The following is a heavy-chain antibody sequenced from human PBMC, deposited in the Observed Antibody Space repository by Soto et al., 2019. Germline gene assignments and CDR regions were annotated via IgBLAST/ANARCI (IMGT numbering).Heavy chain of an antibody. Sequence: QLQDSGPGLVKPSETLSLTCTVSHGSITSGDYFWAWTRQPPGKGLEFIGSVHSSGGTYYSPSLKSRASISIDKSRNQFSLKLTSVNAGDTAVYFCASVVVGATRQTGSDHWGQGTLVTVS. CDR1: HGSITSGDYF. D-gene: IGHD2-15*01. CDR3: ASVVVGATRQTGSDH. V-gene: IGHV4-39*01. J-gene: IGHJ4*02. CDR2: VHSSGGT.